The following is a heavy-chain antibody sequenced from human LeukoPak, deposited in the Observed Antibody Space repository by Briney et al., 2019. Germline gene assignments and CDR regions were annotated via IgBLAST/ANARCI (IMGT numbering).Heavy chain of an antibody. CDR1: GGSISSYY. J-gene: IGHJ3*02. Sequence: TSETLSLTCTVSGGSISSYYWSWIRQPPGKGREWIGYLYYSGSTNYNPSLKSRVSISVTPSKTEFSLKLSSVTAADTAVYYCASGYSSSWYGGQGAFDIWGQGTMVTVSS. D-gene: IGHD6-13*01. V-gene: IGHV4-59*01. CDR3: ASGYSSSWYGGQGAFDI. CDR2: LYYSGST.